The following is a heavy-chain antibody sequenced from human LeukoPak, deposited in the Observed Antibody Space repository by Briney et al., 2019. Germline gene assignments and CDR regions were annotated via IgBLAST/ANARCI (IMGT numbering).Heavy chain of an antibody. CDR1: GFTFSSYG. CDR2: IRYDGSNK. Sequence: GGSLRLSCAASGFTFSSYGMHWVRQAPGEGLEWVTFIRYDGSNKYYTDSVKGRFTISRDNSYKTLYLQMNSLRAEDTAVYYCARDRRGGAVAGTVDCWGQGTLVTVSS. CDR3: ARDRRGGAVAGTVDC. J-gene: IGHJ4*02. V-gene: IGHV3-30*02. D-gene: IGHD6-19*01.